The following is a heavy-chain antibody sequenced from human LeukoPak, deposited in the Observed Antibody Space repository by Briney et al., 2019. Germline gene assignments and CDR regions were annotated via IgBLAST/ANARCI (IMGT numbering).Heavy chain of an antibody. D-gene: IGHD1-26*01. CDR3: ARGRVGGRPDY. Sequence: GGSLRLSCAASGFTFSSYWMHWVRQAPGKGLVWVSRINSDGSSTNYVDSVKGRFTISRDNAKNTLYLQLNSLRAEDTAVYYCARGRVGGRPDYWGQGTLVTVSS. CDR2: INSDGSST. V-gene: IGHV3-74*01. J-gene: IGHJ4*02. CDR1: GFTFSSYW.